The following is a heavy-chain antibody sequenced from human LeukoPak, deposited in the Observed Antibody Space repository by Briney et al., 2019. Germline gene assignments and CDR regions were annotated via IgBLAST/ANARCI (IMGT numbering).Heavy chain of an antibody. D-gene: IGHD6-19*01. CDR3: ARGRYRSGPSS. Sequence: SSGTLSLTCAVSGGSISSSNWWNWVRQPPGKGLEWIGEIYHSGSTYYNPSLKSRFTISLDTSKKQFSLRLTSVTAADTAVYYCARGRYRSGPSSWGQGTLVTVSS. CDR2: IYHSGST. J-gene: IGHJ4*02. V-gene: IGHV4-4*02. CDR1: GGSISSSNW.